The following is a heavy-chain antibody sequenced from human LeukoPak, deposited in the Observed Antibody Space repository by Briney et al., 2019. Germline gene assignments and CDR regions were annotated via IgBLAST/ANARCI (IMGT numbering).Heavy chain of an antibody. CDR1: GGSFSGYY. Sequence: PSETLSLTCAVYGGSFSGYYWSWIRQPPGKGLEWIGEINHSGSTNYNPSLKSRVTISVDTSKNQFSLKLSSVTAADTAVYYCARDPGYCSSTSCRNRFDYWGQGTLVTVSS. CDR3: ARDPGYCSSTSCRNRFDY. CDR2: INHSGST. D-gene: IGHD2-2*01. J-gene: IGHJ4*02. V-gene: IGHV4-34*01.